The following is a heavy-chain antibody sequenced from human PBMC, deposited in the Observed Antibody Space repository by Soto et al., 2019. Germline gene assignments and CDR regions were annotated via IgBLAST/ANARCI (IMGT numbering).Heavy chain of an antibody. CDR2: ISWNSGSI. CDR1: GFTFDDYA. J-gene: IGHJ4*02. D-gene: IGHD3-22*01. CDR3: AKGGRNYYDSSGSIDY. V-gene: IGHV3-9*01. Sequence: GGSLSLSCAASGFTFDDYAMHWVRQAPGKGLEWVSGISWNSGSIGYADSVKGRFTISRDNAKNSPYLQMNSLRAEDTALYYCAKGGRNYYDSSGSIDYWGQGTLVTVSS.